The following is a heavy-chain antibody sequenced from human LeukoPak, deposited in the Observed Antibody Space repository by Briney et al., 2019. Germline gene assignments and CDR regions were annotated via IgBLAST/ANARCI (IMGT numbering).Heavy chain of an antibody. D-gene: IGHD3-9*01. J-gene: IGHJ3*02. CDR1: GFTVSTIY. CDR2: IYSGGNT. V-gene: IGHV3-66*01. CDR3: AKLWGSRYFDWLPSNDAFDI. Sequence: PGGSLRLSCAASGFTVSTIYMTWVRQAPGKGLEWVSIIYSGGNTYYADSVKGRFTISRDNSKNTLYLQMNSLRAEDTAVYYCAKLWGSRYFDWLPSNDAFDIWGQGTMVTVSS.